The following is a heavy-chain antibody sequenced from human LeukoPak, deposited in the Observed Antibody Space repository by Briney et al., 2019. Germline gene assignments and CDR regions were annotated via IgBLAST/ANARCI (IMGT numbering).Heavy chain of an antibody. V-gene: IGHV4-34*01. J-gene: IGHJ6*02. Sequence: SETPSLTCAVYGGSFSGYYWNWIRQPPGKGLEWIGEINHSGSTNYNPSLKSRVTISVDTPKNQFSLKLSSVTAADTAVYYCARAYSSSWYYYYGMDVWGQGTTVTVSS. CDR3: ARAYSSSWYYYYGMDV. CDR1: GGSFSGYY. D-gene: IGHD6-13*01. CDR2: INHSGST.